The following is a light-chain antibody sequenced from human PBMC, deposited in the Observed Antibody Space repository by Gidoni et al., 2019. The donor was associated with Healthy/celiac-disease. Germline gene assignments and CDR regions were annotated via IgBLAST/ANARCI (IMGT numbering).Light chain of an antibody. CDR3: QAWDSSTASYV. V-gene: IGLV3-1*01. J-gene: IGLJ1*01. CDR2: QDG. Sequence: SYELTQPPSVSVSPGQTASITCSGDKLGDKYACWYQQKPGQSPVLVIYQDGKRPSGIPERFSGSNSGNTATLTISGTQAMDEADYYCQAWDSSTASYVFGTGTKVTVL. CDR1: KLGDKY.